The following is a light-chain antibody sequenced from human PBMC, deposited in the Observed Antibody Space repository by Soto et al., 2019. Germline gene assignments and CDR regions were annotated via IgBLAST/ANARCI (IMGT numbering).Light chain of an antibody. J-gene: IGKJ4*01. V-gene: IGKV1-9*01. CDR1: QGISSF. CDR3: QQLNGYPLT. CDR2: AAY. Sequence: DIQLTQSPSFLSASVGDSVTITCRASQGISSFLAWYQQKPGKAPKLLIHAAYTLHSGVPSRFSGSGSGTEFTLTITSLQPEDFATYYCQQLNGYPLTFGGGTKVDIK.